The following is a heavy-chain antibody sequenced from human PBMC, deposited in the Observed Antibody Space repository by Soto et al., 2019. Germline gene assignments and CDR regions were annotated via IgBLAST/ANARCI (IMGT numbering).Heavy chain of an antibody. CDR3: ARAVFDDSGYDSHFDY. V-gene: IGHV4-59*01. J-gene: IGHJ4*02. CDR1: EGNTSSYY. D-gene: IGHD5-12*01. CDR2: IYYSGST. Sequence: TFETLSHTYTVSEGNTSSYYWSWIRKNPGKGLEWIGYIYYSGSTNYNPSLKSRVTISVDTSKNQSSLKLSSVTAADTAVYYCARAVFDDSGYDSHFDYWGQGTLVSVSS.